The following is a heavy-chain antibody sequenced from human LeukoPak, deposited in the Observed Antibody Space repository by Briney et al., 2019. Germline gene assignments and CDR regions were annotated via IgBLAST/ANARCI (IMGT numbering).Heavy chain of an antibody. J-gene: IGHJ5*01. D-gene: IGHD6-19*01. CDR2: TYYRSKWYD. CDR3: ARDLGTSGWYTFDF. CDR1: GDSVSSKNGA. Sequence: SQTLSLTCAISGDSVSSKNGAWNWIRQSPSRGLEWLGRTYYRSKWYDEYADSVKGRVSISPDTSKNQFSLHVYSVTPEDTAVYYCARDLGTSGWYTFDFWGQGTLVTVSS. V-gene: IGHV6-1*01.